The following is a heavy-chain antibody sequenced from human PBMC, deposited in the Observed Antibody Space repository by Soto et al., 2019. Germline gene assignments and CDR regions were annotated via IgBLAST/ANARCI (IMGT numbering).Heavy chain of an antibody. V-gene: IGHV5-51*03. CDR2: IYPGDSDT. J-gene: IGHJ3*02. CDR3: ASDYYDSGGYWHDAFDI. Sequence: GESLKISCKGSGYSFTSYWIGWVRQMPGKGLEWMGIIYPGDSDTRYSPSFQGQVTISADKSISTAYLQWSSLKASDTAMYYCASDYYDSGGYWHDAFDIWGQGTMVTVSS. D-gene: IGHD3-22*01. CDR1: GYSFTSYW.